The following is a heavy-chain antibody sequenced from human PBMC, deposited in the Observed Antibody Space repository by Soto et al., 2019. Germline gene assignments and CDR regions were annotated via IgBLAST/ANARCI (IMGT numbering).Heavy chain of an antibody. CDR2: ISSSSSYT. CDR1: GFTFSDYY. Sequence: QVQLVEAGGGLVKPGGSLRLSCAASGFTFSDYYMSWIRQAPGKGQEWVSYISSSSSYTNYADSVKGRFTISRDNAKNSLYLQLTRLRAEEPAGYYCTRDAGDYYDSSGYADYWGRGTLVTVSS. J-gene: IGHJ4*02. CDR3: TRDAGDYYDSSGYADY. D-gene: IGHD3-22*01. V-gene: IGHV3-11*06.